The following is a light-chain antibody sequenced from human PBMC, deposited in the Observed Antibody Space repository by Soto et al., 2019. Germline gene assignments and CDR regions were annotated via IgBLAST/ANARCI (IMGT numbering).Light chain of an antibody. J-gene: IGKJ1*01. CDR1: QDISNY. Sequence: DIQMTQSPSSLSASVGDRVTITCQASQDISNYLNRYQQKPGKAPKLLIYDASNLETGVPSRFSGSGSGTDFTFTISSLQPEDIATYYCQQYDNPWTFGQGTKVEIK. V-gene: IGKV1-33*01. CDR3: QQYDNPWT. CDR2: DAS.